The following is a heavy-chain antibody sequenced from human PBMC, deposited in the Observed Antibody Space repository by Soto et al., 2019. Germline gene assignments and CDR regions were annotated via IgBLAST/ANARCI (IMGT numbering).Heavy chain of an antibody. CDR2: IYYSGST. CDR1: GGSISSYY. D-gene: IGHD4-17*01. J-gene: IGHJ3*02. Sequence: QVQLQESGPGLVKPSETLSLTCTVSGGSISSYYWSWIRQPPGKGLEWIGYIYYSGSTNYNPSLKSRVTIXXDXSXXQFSLKLSSVTAADTAVYYCARVYGDYPYLDAFDIWGQGTMVTVSS. V-gene: IGHV4-59*01. CDR3: ARVYGDYPYLDAFDI.